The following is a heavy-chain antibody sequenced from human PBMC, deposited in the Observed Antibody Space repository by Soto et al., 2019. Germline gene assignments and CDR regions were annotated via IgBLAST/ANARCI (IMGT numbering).Heavy chain of an antibody. J-gene: IGHJ6*02. D-gene: IGHD2-2*01. V-gene: IGHV3-33*01. CDR3: ARVRHCASSSCPDYYYYYGMDV. Sequence: QVQLVDSGGGVVQPGRSLRLSCAASGFTFNFYGMRWVRQAPGKGLEWVAVIWHDGSNQYYADSVQGRFTVSRDNSKNTLYLQMNSLRAEDTAVYYCARVRHCASSSCPDYYYYYGMDVWGQGTTVTVSS. CDR1: GFTFNFYG. CDR2: IWHDGSNQ.